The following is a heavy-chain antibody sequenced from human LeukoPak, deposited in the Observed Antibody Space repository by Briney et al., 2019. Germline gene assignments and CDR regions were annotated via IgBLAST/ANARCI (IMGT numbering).Heavy chain of an antibody. D-gene: IGHD3-10*01. V-gene: IGHV4-38-2*02. Sequence: SETLSLTCTVSGYSISSGYYWGWIRQPPGKGLEWIGSIYHSGSTYYNPSLKSRVTISVDTSKNQFSLKLSSVTAADTAVYYCARRQSSSYYYGSGSYRYWGQGTLVTVSS. CDR3: ARRQSSSYYYGSGSYRY. CDR1: GYSISSGYY. J-gene: IGHJ4*02. CDR2: IYHSGST.